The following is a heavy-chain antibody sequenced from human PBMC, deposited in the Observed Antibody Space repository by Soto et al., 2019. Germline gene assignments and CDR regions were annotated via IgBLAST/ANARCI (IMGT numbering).Heavy chain of an antibody. CDR1: GFTFSSYA. CDR3: AKDMERTGSCTNGLCWALDY. Sequence: PGGSLRLSCAASGFTFSSYAMSRVRQAPGKGLEWVSDISGSGVSTYYADSVKGRFTISRDKSKNTPYLQMNSLSAEATAVYFCAKDMERTGSCTNGLCWALDYGGPVTLVTVSS. V-gene: IGHV3-23*01. J-gene: IGHJ4*02. CDR2: ISGSGVST. D-gene: IGHD2-8*01.